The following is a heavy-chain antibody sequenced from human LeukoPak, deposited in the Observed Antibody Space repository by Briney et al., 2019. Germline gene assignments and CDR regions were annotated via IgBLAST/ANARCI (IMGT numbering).Heavy chain of an antibody. J-gene: IGHJ6*02. Sequence: ASVKVSCKASGYTFTSYGISWVRQAPGQGLEWMGWISAYNGNTNYAQKLQGRVTMTTDTSTSTAYMELRSLRSEDTAVYYCATAAYSSAPYGMDVWGQGTTVTVSS. CDR2: ISAYNGNT. V-gene: IGHV1-18*01. CDR1: GYTFTSYG. D-gene: IGHD6-25*01. CDR3: ATAAYSSAPYGMDV.